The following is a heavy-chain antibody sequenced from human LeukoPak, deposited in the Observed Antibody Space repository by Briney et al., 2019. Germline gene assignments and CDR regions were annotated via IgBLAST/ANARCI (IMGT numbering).Heavy chain of an antibody. CDR2: VHYTGST. CDR1: GGSIIGYY. J-gene: IGHJ5*02. D-gene: IGHD6-19*01. Sequence: SETLSLTCTVSGGSIIGYYWSWIRQPPGKALKWIAYVHYTGSTEYNPSLQSRVTISVDTSKNQFSLTLSSVSAADTAIYYCTRILDSGCSDRWGQGTLVTVSS. V-gene: IGHV4-59*01. CDR3: TRILDSGCSDR.